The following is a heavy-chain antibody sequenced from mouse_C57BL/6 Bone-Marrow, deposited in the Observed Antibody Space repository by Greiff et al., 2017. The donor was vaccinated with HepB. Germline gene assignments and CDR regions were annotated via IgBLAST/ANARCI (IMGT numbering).Heavy chain of an antibody. V-gene: IGHV1-4*01. J-gene: IGHJ3*01. CDR3: ARYEDGWAY. CDR1: GYTFTSYT. D-gene: IGHD2-3*01. CDR2: INPSSGYT. Sequence: QVQLKESGAELARPGASVKMSCKASGYTFTSYTMHWVKQRPGQGLEWIGYINPSSGYTKYNQKFKDTSTLTADKSSSTATMQLSSLTSEDSAVYYCARYEDGWAYWGQGTLVTVSA.